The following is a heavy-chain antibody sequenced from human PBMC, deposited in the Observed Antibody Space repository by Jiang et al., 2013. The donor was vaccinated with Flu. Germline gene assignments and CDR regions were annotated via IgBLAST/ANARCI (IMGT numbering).Heavy chain of an antibody. D-gene: IGHD6-13*01. V-gene: IGHV4-30-4*01. Sequence: PSQTLSLTCTVSGGSVSSGAYYWSWIRQPPGKGLEWIGYIHYSGITHYTPSLKSRISMSVDTSENQFSLNLTSVTAADTAVYYCARGHSSSWYTFDYWGQGTLVTVSS. CDR2: IHYSGIT. CDR1: GGSVSSGAYY. CDR3: ARGHSSSWYTFDY. J-gene: IGHJ4*02.